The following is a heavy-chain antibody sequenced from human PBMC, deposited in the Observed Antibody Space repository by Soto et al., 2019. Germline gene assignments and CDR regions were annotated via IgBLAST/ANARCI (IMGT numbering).Heavy chain of an antibody. CDR2: INPNSGGT. V-gene: IGHV1-2*04. Sequence: ASMKVSCKASGYTFTGYYMHWVRQAPGQGLEWMGWINPNSGGTNYAQKFQGWVTMTRDTSISTAYMELSRLRSDDTAVYYCARDRSGPTYLGTIFGVVTYGMDVWGQGTTVTVSS. J-gene: IGHJ6*02. CDR3: ARDRSGPTYLGTIFGVVTYGMDV. D-gene: IGHD3-3*01. CDR1: GYTFTGYY.